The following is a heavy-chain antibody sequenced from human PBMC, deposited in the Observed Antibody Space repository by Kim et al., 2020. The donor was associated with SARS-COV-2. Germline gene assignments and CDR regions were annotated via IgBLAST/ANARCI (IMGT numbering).Heavy chain of an antibody. Sequence: GGSLRLSCAASGFTFSSYSMNWVRQAPGKGLEWVSYISSSSSTIYYADSVKGRFTISRDNAKNSLYLQMNSLRDEDTAVYYCARDQIFGVVIMIKWNYYGMDVWGQGTTVTVSS. J-gene: IGHJ6*02. CDR1: GFTFSSYS. CDR2: ISSSSSTI. V-gene: IGHV3-48*02. CDR3: ARDQIFGVVIMIKWNYYGMDV. D-gene: IGHD3-3*01.